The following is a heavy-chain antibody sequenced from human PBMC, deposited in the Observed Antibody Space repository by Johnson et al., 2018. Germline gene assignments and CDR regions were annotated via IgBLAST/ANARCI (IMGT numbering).Heavy chain of an antibody. D-gene: IGHD2-15*01. V-gene: IGHV1-69*01. Sequence: QVQLVQSGAEVKKPGSSVKVSCKASGGTFSSYAISWVRQAPGQGLEWMGGIIPIFGTANYAQKFQGRVTITADEPTSTAYMELSSLRSEDTAVYYCAKGRYCSAGSCLNWFDPWGQGTLVTVSS. CDR1: GGTFSSYA. J-gene: IGHJ5*02. CDR3: AKGRYCSAGSCLNWFDP. CDR2: IIPIFGTA.